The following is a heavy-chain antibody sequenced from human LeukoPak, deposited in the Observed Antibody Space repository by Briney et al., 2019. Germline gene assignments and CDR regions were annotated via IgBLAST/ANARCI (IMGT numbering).Heavy chain of an antibody. D-gene: IGHD4-17*01. CDR3: AKDQRVTRGPYYYYMDV. V-gene: IGHV3-23*01. J-gene: IGHJ6*03. CDR1: GFTFSNYA. Sequence: GGSLRLSRAASGFTFSNYAMSWVRQAPGEGLEWVSSISVSGGSTFYADSVKGRFTISRDNSKNTLYLQMNSLRAEDTAVYYCAKDQRVTRGPYYYYMDVWGKGTTVAVSS. CDR2: ISVSGGST.